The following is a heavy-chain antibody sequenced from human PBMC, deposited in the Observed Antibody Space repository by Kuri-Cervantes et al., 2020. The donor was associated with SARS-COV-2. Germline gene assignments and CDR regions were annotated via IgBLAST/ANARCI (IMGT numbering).Heavy chain of an antibody. Sequence: ASVKVSCKASGYTFSAYFLHWVRQAPGQGLEWLGWITPNTGATHYAQSFQGSVTMTRYTSISTAYMELSRLRSDDTAVYYCARPPADYYYMDVWGKGTTVTVSS. CDR2: ITPNTGAT. CDR3: ARPPADYYYMDV. V-gene: IGHV1-2*02. CDR1: GYTFSAYF. J-gene: IGHJ6*03.